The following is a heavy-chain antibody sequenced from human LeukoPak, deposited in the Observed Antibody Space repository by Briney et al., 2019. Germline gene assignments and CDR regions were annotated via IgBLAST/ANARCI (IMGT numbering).Heavy chain of an antibody. CDR2: FKSKTDGGTT. J-gene: IGHJ4*02. CDR1: GFTFSNAW. V-gene: IGHV3-15*01. Sequence: PGGSPRLSCAAPGFTFSNAWMSWVRPAPGEGLEWVGRFKSKTDGGTTDCAAPVKGRFTISRDDSKNTLYVQMNSLKTEDTAVYYCTTGPYDYGSGTYYHWGQGTLVTVSS. D-gene: IGHD3-10*01. CDR3: TTGPYDYGSGTYYH.